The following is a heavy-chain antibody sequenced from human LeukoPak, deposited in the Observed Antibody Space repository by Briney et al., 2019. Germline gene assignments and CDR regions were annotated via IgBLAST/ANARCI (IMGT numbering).Heavy chain of an antibody. CDR2: INSDGSST. V-gene: IGHV3-74*01. CDR1: GCTFSNNW. CDR3: AREGQDGGFDV. Sequence: GGSLRLSCADSGCTFSNNWMHWVRQAPGKGLVWVSQINSDGSSTNYADSVKGRFTISRDNAKNSLYLQMNSLRAEDTAVYYCAREGQDGGFDVWGKGTTVTVSS. J-gene: IGHJ6*04.